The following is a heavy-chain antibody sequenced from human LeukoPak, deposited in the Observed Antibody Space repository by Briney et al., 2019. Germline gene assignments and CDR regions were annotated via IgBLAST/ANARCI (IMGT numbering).Heavy chain of an antibody. V-gene: IGHV3-48*03. CDR1: GFTFSGCE. CDR2: ISRSGNTI. CDR3: ARTMWGFDY. Sequence: GGSLRLSCAISGFTFSGCELTWVRQAPGKGLEWISYISRSGNTIYYADSVKGRFTTSRDNAKNSLYLQMNSLRVEDTAVYYCARTMWGFDYWGQGTLVTVSS. J-gene: IGHJ4*02. D-gene: IGHD7-27*01.